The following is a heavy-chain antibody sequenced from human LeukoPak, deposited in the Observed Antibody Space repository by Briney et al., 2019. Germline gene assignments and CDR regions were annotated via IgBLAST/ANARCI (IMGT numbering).Heavy chain of an antibody. V-gene: IGHV5-51*01. Sequence: GESLKISCKGSGYSLTSYWIGWVRQMPGKGLEWMGIIYPGDSDTRYSPSFQGQDTISADKSISTAYLQWSSLKASDTAMYYCARQGYSSGWYVIYYFDYWGQGTLVTVSS. J-gene: IGHJ4*02. D-gene: IGHD6-19*01. CDR2: IYPGDSDT. CDR1: GYSLTSYW. CDR3: ARQGYSSGWYVIYYFDY.